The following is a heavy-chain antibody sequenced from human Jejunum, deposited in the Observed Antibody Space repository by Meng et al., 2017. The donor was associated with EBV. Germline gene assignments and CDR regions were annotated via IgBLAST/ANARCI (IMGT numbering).Heavy chain of an antibody. CDR2: ISNSGGNT. CDR3: TKDVGVVLFDY. V-gene: IGHV3-23*04. Sequence: EVEVVGSGGDLVQPGGYLRLSCVASGFTFSDYAMSWVRQAPRKGLEWVSTISNSGGNTHYADSVKGRFTISRDNSKNTLYLQMNSLRAEDTAVYYCTKDVGVVLFDYWGQGTLVTVSS. J-gene: IGHJ4*02. CDR1: GFTFSDYA. D-gene: IGHD2-8*01.